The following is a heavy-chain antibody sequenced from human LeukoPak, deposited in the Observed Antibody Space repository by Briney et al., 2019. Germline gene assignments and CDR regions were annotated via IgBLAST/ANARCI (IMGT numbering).Heavy chain of an antibody. CDR2: INHSGST. D-gene: IGHD6-6*01. Sequence: SETLSLTCAVYGGSFSGYYWSWIRQPPGKGLEWIGEINHSGSTNYNPSLKSRVTISVDTSKNQFSLKLSSVTAADTAVYYCARSWRWIAARSYDYWGQGTLDTVSS. V-gene: IGHV4-34*01. CDR3: ARSWRWIAARSYDY. J-gene: IGHJ4*02. CDR1: GGSFSGYY.